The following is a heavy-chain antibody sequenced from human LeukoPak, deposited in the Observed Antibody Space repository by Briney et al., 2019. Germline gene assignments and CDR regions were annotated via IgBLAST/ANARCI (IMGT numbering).Heavy chain of an antibody. V-gene: IGHV3-74*01. CDR2: IHRDGNNI. CDR1: GFTFDTYW. Sequence: PGGSLRLSCVASGFTFDTYWMHWVRQAPGKGLVRVSRIHRDGNNINYADFVQGRFTVSRDNAKNTLYLQMHSLRVEDTANCARGLRDRYGMDVWGQGTTVTVSS. CDR3: ARGLRDRYGMDV. J-gene: IGHJ6*02.